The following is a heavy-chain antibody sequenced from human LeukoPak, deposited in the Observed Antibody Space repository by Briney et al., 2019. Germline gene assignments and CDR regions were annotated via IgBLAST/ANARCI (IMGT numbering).Heavy chain of an antibody. D-gene: IGHD3-22*01. CDR2: ISTYSGDT. Sequence: ASVKLSCKAGNYSFINYGLTWVRQAPGQGLVWMGWISTYSGDTNYAQNIQGRVTLTRDTSTSTAYMDLNNLTPDDTAVYYCARVEYSSGRGDHWGQGTLVTVSS. V-gene: IGHV1-18*01. CDR3: ARVEYSSGRGDH. J-gene: IGHJ4*02. CDR1: NYSFINYG.